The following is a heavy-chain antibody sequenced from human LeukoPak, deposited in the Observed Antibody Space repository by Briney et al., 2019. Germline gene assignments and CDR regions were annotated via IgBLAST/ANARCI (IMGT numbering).Heavy chain of an antibody. Sequence: ASVKVSCKASGGTFSSYAISWVRQAPGQGLEWMGRIIPILGIANYAQKFQGRVTITADKSTSTAYMELSSLRSEDTAVYYCAIIDSSSRYGLGDYWGQGTLVTVSS. CDR1: GGTFSSYA. D-gene: IGHD6-13*01. V-gene: IGHV1-69*04. CDR3: AIIDSSSRYGLGDY. CDR2: IIPILGIA. J-gene: IGHJ4*02.